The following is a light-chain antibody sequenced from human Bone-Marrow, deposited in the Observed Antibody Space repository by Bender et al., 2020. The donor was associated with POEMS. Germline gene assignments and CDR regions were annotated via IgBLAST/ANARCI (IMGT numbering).Light chain of an antibody. V-gene: IGLV1-44*01. CDR2: INN. CDR1: SSNIGTNP. CDR3: CSYAGTHFV. J-gene: IGLJ1*01. Sequence: QSVLTQPPSASGTPGQRVTISCSGSSSNIGTNPVNWYQQLPGTAPKLLIYINNQRPSGVPDRFSGSKSGTSASLAISGLQSEDEADYYCCSYAGTHFVFGSGTTVTVL.